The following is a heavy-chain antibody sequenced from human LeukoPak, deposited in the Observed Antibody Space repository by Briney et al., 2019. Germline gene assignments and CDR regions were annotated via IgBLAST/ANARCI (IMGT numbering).Heavy chain of an antibody. CDR3: ARLFGGVTTFDY. Sequence: PGGSLRLSCAASGFTFSTYNMNWVRQAPGKGLEWVSSITSSSSYIYYADSVKGRFTISRDNAKNSLYLQMNSLRAEDTAVYYCARLFGGVTTFDYWGQGALVTVSS. CDR1: GFTFSTYN. CDR2: ITSSSSYI. V-gene: IGHV3-21*01. J-gene: IGHJ4*02. D-gene: IGHD2-8*02.